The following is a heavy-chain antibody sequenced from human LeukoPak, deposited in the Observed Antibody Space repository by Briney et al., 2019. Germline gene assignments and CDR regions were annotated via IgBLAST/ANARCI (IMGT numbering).Heavy chain of an antibody. V-gene: IGHV4-39*07. CDR2: IYYSGST. J-gene: IGHJ3*02. CDR3: ARVFGHYDILTGYYRSDAFDI. CDR1: GGSISSSSYY. Sequence: SETPSLTCTVSGGSISSSSYYWGWIRQPPGKGLEWIGSIYYSGSTYYNPSLKSRVTISVDTSKNQFSLKLSSVTAADTAVYYCARVFGHYDILTGYYRSDAFDIWGQGTMVTVSS. D-gene: IGHD3-9*01.